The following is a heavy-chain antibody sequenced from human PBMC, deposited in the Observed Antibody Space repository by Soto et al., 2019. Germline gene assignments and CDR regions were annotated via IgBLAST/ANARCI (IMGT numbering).Heavy chain of an antibody. CDR1: GASITSHY. J-gene: IGHJ5*02. D-gene: IGHD4-4*01. V-gene: IGHV4-59*11. CDR2: VYASGTT. CDR3: ARESTLWFDP. Sequence: QVQLQESGPGLVKPSETLSLTCTVSGASITSHYWSWIRQPPGKGLEWIGYVYASGTTTYNPSLKGRVTISIDTSNNHCSLNLRSVTAAGTAVYYCARESTLWFDPWGHGTLVTVSS.